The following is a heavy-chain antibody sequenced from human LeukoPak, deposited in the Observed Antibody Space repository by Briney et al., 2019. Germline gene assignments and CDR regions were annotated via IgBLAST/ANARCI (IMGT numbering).Heavy chain of an antibody. CDR2: IKTKTEYGAT. D-gene: IGHD1-26*01. Sequence: GGSLRLSCAASGFTFSNARMNWVRQAPGKGLEWVGRIKTKTEYGATDYSAPVKARFTISRDDSKTTLYLQMNGLKTEDTAIYYCTTYVGATAYWGQGTLVTVSS. J-gene: IGHJ4*02. CDR1: GFTFSNAR. V-gene: IGHV3-15*01. CDR3: TTYVGATAY.